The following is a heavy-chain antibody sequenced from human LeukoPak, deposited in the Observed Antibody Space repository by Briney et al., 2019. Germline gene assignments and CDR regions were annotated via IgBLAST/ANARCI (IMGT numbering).Heavy chain of an antibody. CDR1: GFTFSSYS. J-gene: IGHJ6*02. CDR2: ISSSSSYI. V-gene: IGHV3-21*01. CDR3: ARVSQWGCSSTSCYKRLSYYHYGMDV. D-gene: IGHD2-2*02. Sequence: GGSLRLSCAASGFTFSSYSMNWVRQAPGKGLEWVSSISSSSSYIYYADSVKGRFTISRDNAKNLLYLQMNSLRAEDTAVYYCARVSQWGCSSTSCYKRLSYYHYGMDVWGQGTTVTVSS.